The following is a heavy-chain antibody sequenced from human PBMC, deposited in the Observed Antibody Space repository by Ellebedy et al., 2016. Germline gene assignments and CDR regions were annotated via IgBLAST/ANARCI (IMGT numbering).Heavy chain of an antibody. CDR1: GYDFTGYG. Sequence: ASVKVSXXASGYDFTGYGISWVRQAPGQGLEWMGWISCYSGDTNYAQKFQGRVTMTTDASTTTVYMELRSLRSDDTAVYFCARPIVGATGGGDYYYYGMDVWGQGTTDTVSS. J-gene: IGHJ6*02. CDR3: ARPIVGATGGGDYYYYGMDV. D-gene: IGHD1-26*01. CDR2: ISCYSGDT. V-gene: IGHV1-18*04.